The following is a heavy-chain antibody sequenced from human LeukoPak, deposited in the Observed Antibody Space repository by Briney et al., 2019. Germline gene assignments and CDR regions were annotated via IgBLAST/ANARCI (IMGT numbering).Heavy chain of an antibody. CDR3: AAGIVVVPAAMKGYYGMDV. D-gene: IGHD2-2*01. J-gene: IGHJ6*02. Sequence: GESLKISCKGSGYSFTSYWIGWVRQMPGKGLEWMGIIYPGDSDTRYSPSFQGQVTISADKSISTAYLQWSSLKASDTAMYYCAAGIVVVPAAMKGYYGMDVWGQGTTVTVSS. V-gene: IGHV5-51*01. CDR1: GYSFTSYW. CDR2: IYPGDSDT.